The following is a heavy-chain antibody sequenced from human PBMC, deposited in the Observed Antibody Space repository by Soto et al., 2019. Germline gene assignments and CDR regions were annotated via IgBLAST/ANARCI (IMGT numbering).Heavy chain of an antibody. CDR1: GYSFSRYW. CDR2: IHPGDSDT. D-gene: IGHD1-7*01. V-gene: IGHV5-51*01. J-gene: IGHJ4*02. CDR3: ARARNFGPTNLDY. Sequence: GESPKIYCKGSGYSFSRYWIGWVRQMPGKGLEWIGIIHPGDSDTRYSPPFQGQLTISADKYLTPAYLQRSSLKASDTAMYYCARARNFGPTNLDYWGQGTLVTVSS.